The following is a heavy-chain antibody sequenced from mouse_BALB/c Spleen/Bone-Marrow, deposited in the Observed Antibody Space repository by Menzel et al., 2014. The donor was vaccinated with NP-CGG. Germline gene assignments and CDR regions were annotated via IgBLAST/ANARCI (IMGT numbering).Heavy chain of an antibody. CDR2: IRNKANGYTT. V-gene: IGHV7-3*02. J-gene: IGHJ4*01. Sequence: EVNVVESGGGLVQPGGSLRLSCATSGFTFTDYYMSWVRQPPGKALEWLGFIRNKANGYTTEYSASVKGWFTISRDNSQSILYLQMNTLRAEDSATYYCARDDYYAMDYWGQGTSVTVSS. CDR3: ARDDYYAMDY. CDR1: GFTFTDYY.